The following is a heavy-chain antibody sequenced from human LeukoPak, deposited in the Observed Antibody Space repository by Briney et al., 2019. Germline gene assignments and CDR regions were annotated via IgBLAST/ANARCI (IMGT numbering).Heavy chain of an antibody. CDR3: ARGPLRFLEWPKYYYYGMDV. Sequence: RASVKVSCKASGYTFTSYDINWVRQATGQGLEWMGWMNPNSGNTGYAQKFQGRVTMTRNTSISTAYMELSSLRSEDTAVYYCARGPLRFLEWPKYYYYGMDVWGQGTTVTVSS. CDR1: GYTFTSYD. CDR2: MNPNSGNT. J-gene: IGHJ6*02. V-gene: IGHV1-8*01. D-gene: IGHD3-3*01.